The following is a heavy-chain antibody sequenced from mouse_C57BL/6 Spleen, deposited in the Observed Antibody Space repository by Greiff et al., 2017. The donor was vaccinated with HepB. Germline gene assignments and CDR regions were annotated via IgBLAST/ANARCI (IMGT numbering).Heavy chain of an antibody. Sequence: VQLQQPGAELVRPGSSVKLSCKASGYTFTSYWMDWVKQRPGQGLEWIGNIYPSDSETHYNQKFKDKATLTVDKSSSTAYMQLSSLTSEDSAVYYCARRDLITTVVAYYFDYWGQGTTLTVSS. CDR1: GYTFTSYW. J-gene: IGHJ2*01. D-gene: IGHD1-1*01. CDR3: ARRDLITTVVAYYFDY. CDR2: IYPSDSET. V-gene: IGHV1-61*01.